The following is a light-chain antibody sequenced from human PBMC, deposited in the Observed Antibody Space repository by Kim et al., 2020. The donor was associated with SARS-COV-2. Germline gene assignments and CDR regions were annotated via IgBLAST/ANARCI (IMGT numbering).Light chain of an antibody. Sequence: QAVVTQEPSLTVSPGGTVTLTCASSTEAVTSGYSPNWFQQKPGQAPRALIYSTNNRHSWTPSWFSGSLLGGKAALTLSDVQPEDEAEYYCLLHYEDPLHWIFGGGTQLTVL. CDR1: TEAVTSGYS. J-gene: IGLJ2*01. CDR3: LLHYEDPLHWI. V-gene: IGLV7-43*01. CDR2: STN.